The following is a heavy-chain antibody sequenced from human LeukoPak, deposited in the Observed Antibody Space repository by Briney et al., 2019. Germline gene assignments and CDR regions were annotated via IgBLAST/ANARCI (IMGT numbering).Heavy chain of an antibody. D-gene: IGHD3-16*01. Sequence: QSGGSLRLSCAASGFTVSSNYMSWVRQAPGKGLEWVSVIYSSGSTYYADSVKGRFTISRDNSKNTLYLQMNSLRAEDTAVYYCARLALYYDYVWGSYTNYYFDYWGQGTLVTVSS. CDR3: ARLALYYDYVWGSYTNYYFDY. CDR1: GFTVSSNY. J-gene: IGHJ4*02. CDR2: IYSSGST. V-gene: IGHV3-53*01.